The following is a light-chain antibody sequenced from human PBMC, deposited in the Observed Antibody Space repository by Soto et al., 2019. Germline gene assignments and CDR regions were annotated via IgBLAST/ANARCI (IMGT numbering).Light chain of an antibody. CDR3: SPYTTSRTLV. CDR2: DVT. V-gene: IGLV2-14*01. Sequence: QSVLTQPACGSGSPGQSITISCAGTSSDVGAYDSVAWYQHNPGKAPKLMIYDVTNRPSGVSSRFSGSKYGNTASLSISGLRAEDEADYYCSPYTTSRTLVFATGPKVIVL. J-gene: IGLJ1*01. CDR1: SSDVGAYDS.